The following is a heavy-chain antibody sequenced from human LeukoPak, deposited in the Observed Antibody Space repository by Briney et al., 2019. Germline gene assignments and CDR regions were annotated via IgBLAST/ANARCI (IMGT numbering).Heavy chain of an antibody. CDR1: GYTFTGSY. Sequence: ASVKVSCKASGYTFTGSYIHWVRQAPGQGLEWMGWINPDSGVTKYAQNFQGRVTMTRDTSISTASMEMRSLKSDDTAVYYCARDSGSSSAWYEFDYWGQGTLVTVSS. J-gene: IGHJ4*02. V-gene: IGHV1-2*02. CDR3: ARDSGSSSAWYEFDY. D-gene: IGHD6-19*01. CDR2: INPDSGVT.